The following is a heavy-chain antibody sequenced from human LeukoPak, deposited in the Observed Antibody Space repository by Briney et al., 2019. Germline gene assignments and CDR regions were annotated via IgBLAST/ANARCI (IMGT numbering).Heavy chain of an antibody. CDR2: MSNSGST. D-gene: IGHD6-13*01. CDR1: GDSISNNNYY. J-gene: IGHJ4*02. Sequence: SETLSLTCTVSGDSISNNNYYWGWIRQPPGKGLEWIGSMSNSGSTYYNPSLKSRVTISVDTSKNQFSLKVTSVTAADTAVYYCARYNSSNWYVVDYWGQGTLVTVSS. CDR3: ARYNSSNWYVVDY. V-gene: IGHV4-39*01.